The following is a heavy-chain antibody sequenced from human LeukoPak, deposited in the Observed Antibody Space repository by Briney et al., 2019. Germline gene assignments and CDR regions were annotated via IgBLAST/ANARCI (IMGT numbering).Heavy chain of an antibody. Sequence: GESLKISCKGSVYSFTSYWIAWVRQMPGKGLEWMGIIYPDDSETLYSPSFQGQVTISVDKTISTAYLQWSSLKASDTAMYYCASTVAGNYFYLDVWGKGTTVTVSS. V-gene: IGHV5-51*01. CDR3: ASTVAGNYFYLDV. CDR2: IYPDDSET. J-gene: IGHJ6*03. D-gene: IGHD6-19*01. CDR1: VYSFTSYW.